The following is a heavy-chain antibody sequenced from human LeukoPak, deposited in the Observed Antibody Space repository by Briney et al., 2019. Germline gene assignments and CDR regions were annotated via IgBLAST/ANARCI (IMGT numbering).Heavy chain of an antibody. Sequence: ASVKVSCKVSGYTLTELSMHWVRQAPGKGLEWMGGFDPEDGETIYAQKFQGRVTMTEDTSTDTAYMELSSLRSEDTAVYYCATPTPGFVGSSGYYSFDPWGQGTLVTVSS. J-gene: IGHJ5*02. CDR3: ATPTPGFVGSSGYYSFDP. CDR2: FDPEDGET. V-gene: IGHV1-24*01. CDR1: GYTLTELS. D-gene: IGHD3-22*01.